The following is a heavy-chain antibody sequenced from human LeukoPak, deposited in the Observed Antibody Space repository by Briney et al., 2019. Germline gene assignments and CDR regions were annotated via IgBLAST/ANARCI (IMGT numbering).Heavy chain of an antibody. CDR3: ATTGITIFGVANPFDY. J-gene: IGHJ4*02. CDR2: INPNGGTA. CDR1: GYTFTDYY. D-gene: IGHD3-3*01. V-gene: IGHV1-46*01. Sequence: GASAKVSCKASGYTFTDYYIHWIHQAPGQGFEWIGIINPNGGTATYAQKFQGRVTMTGDKSSRTVFMELTSLRSEDTAVYYCATTGITIFGVANPFDYWGQGTLVTVSS.